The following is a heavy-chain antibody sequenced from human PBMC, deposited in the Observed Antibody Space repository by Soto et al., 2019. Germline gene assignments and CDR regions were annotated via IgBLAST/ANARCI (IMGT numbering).Heavy chain of an antibody. D-gene: IGHD2-2*01. CDR1: GGSISSGDYS. J-gene: IGHJ3*02. CDR2: IFHSGTT. Sequence: SETLSLTCTVSGGSISSGDYSWTWIRQPPGKGLEWIGYIFHSGTTHYNPSLKSRVTMSVDTSKNQFSLKVDSLTAEDTAVYYCARSPYADALDIWGQGTMVTVSS. CDR3: ARSPYADALDI. V-gene: IGHV4-30-4*01.